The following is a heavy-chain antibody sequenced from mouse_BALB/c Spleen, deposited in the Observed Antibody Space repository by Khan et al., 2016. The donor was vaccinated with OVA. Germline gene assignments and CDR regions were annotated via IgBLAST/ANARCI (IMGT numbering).Heavy chain of an antibody. J-gene: IGHJ3*01. CDR3: ARKDYYDYDPFPY. CDR1: GYSITSEYT. D-gene: IGHD2-4*01. Sequence: EGKLVERGPGLVKPSQSLSLTCTVTGYSITSEYTWNWIRQFPGNKLEWMGFISYSGNTRYNPSLKSRISITRDTSKNQFFLQLNSVTSEDTATYYCARKDYYDYDPFPYWGQGTLVTVSA. CDR2: ISYSGNT. V-gene: IGHV3-2*02.